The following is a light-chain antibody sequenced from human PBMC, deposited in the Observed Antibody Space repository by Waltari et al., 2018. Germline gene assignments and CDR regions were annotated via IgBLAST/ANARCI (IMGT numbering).Light chain of an antibody. CDR1: QSISSW. Sequence: DIQMTQSPSTLSASVGDRVTITCRAGQSISSWLAWYQQKPGKAPKRLIDKASSLESGGPSRFSRSGSGTEFTLTISSLQPDDFATYYCQQYNSLGTFGQGTKVEIK. V-gene: IGKV1-5*03. CDR3: QQYNSLGT. CDR2: KAS. J-gene: IGKJ1*01.